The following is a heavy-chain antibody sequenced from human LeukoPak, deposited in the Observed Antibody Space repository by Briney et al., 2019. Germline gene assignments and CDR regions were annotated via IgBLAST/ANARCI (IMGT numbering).Heavy chain of an antibody. V-gene: IGHV3-23*01. Sequence: GGSLRLSCAASGFTFSSYAMSWVRQAPGKGLEWVSAISGGGGSTYYAASVKGRFSISRDNSKNTLYLQTNSLRAEDTAVYYCAKRQDSGSYYAAFDIWGQGTTVTVSS. D-gene: IGHD1-26*01. CDR1: GFTFSSYA. J-gene: IGHJ3*02. CDR3: AKRQDSGSYYAAFDI. CDR2: ISGGGGST.